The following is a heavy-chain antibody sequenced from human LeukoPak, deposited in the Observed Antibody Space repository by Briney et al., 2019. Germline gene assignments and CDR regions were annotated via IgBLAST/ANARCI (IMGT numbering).Heavy chain of an antibody. J-gene: IGHJ4*02. Sequence: PGGSPRLSCAASGFTFSSYAMSWVRQAPGKGLEWVSIISGSGGSTNYADSVKGRFTISRDNSKNTLYLQMNSLRAEDTAVYYCAKPYYGSGSYYGFNYYAFDYWGQGTLVTVSS. V-gene: IGHV3-23*01. CDR3: AKPYYGSGSYYGFNYYAFDY. CDR1: GFTFSSYA. D-gene: IGHD3-10*01. CDR2: ISGSGGST.